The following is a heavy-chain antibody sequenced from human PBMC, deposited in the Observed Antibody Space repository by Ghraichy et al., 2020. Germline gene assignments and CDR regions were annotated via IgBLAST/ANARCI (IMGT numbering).Heavy chain of an antibody. CDR3: ARIPYYYDSSGYYALRGAFDI. V-gene: IGHV2-26*01. Sequence: SGPTLVKPTETLTLTCTVSGFSLSNARMGVSWIRQPPGKALEWLAHIFSNDEKSYSTSLKSRLTISKDTSKSQVVLTMTNMDPVDTATYYCARIPYYYDSSGYYALRGAFDIWGQGTMVTVSS. CDR2: IFSNDEK. CDR1: GFSLSNARMG. D-gene: IGHD3-22*01. J-gene: IGHJ3*02.